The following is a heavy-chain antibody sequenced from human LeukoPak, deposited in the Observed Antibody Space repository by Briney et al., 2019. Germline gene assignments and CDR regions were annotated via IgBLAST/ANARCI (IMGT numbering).Heavy chain of an antibody. Sequence: SETLSLTCTVSGGSISSYYWSWIRQPPGKGLEWIGYIYTSGGTNYNPSLKSRVTISVDTSKNQFSLKLNSVTAADTAVYYCARDYYDSRGEAFDIWGQGTMVTVSS. CDR2: IYTSGGT. V-gene: IGHV4-59*01. CDR1: GGSISSYY. CDR3: ARDYYDSRGEAFDI. D-gene: IGHD3-22*01. J-gene: IGHJ3*02.